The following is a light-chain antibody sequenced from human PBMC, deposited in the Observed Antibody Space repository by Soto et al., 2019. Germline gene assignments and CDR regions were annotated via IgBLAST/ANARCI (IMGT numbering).Light chain of an antibody. V-gene: IGKV3-20*01. J-gene: IGKJ1*01. CDR3: QQYGRSSWT. CDR1: QSVSINY. Sequence: EIVLTQSPGTLSLSPGERATLSCRASQSVSINYLAWYQQKPGQAPRLLIYGASIRATGIPDRFSGSGSGTDFTLTISRLEPEDFAVYYCQQYGRSSWTFGQGTKVEIK. CDR2: GAS.